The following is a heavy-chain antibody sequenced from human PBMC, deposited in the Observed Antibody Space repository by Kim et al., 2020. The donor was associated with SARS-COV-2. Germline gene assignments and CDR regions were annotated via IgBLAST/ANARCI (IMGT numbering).Heavy chain of an antibody. V-gene: IGHV3-64*02. CDR2: IGSNGDNT. D-gene: IGHD3-22*01. J-gene: IGHJ4*02. Sequence: GGSLRLSCAASGFTFSSYAMHWVRQAPGKGLEYVSFIGSNGDNTYYADSVKGRFTISRDNSENTLYLQVGSLRTEDMAVYFCARSAQDSTGYFDYCGQGT. CDR1: GFTFSSYA. CDR3: ARSAQDSTGYFDY.